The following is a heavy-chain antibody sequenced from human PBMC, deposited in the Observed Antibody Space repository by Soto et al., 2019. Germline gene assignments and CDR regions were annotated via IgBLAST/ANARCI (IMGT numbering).Heavy chain of an antibody. Sequence: ASVKVSCKASGGTFSSYTISWVRQAPGQGLEWMGRIIPILGIANYAQKFQGRVTITADKSTSTAYMELSSLRSEDTAVYYCASLDGTTQNYYYYMDVWGKGTTVTVSS. V-gene: IGHV1-69*02. D-gene: IGHD1-1*01. CDR1: GGTFSSYT. CDR2: IIPILGIA. CDR3: ASLDGTTQNYYYYMDV. J-gene: IGHJ6*03.